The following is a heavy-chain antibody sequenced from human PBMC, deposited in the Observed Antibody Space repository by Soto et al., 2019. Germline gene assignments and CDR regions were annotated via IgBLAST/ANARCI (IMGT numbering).Heavy chain of an antibody. Sequence: GVPLRLSWAASGCPFSDAWINWVRQAPGKGLEWVGRIKSKTDGGTTDYAAPVKGRFTISRDDSKNTLYLQMNSLKTEDTAVYYCTTGMGYNPGFDYWGQGTLVTVSS. CDR1: GCPFSDAW. CDR3: TTGMGYNPGFDY. V-gene: IGHV3-15*07. J-gene: IGHJ4*02. D-gene: IGHD1-1*01. CDR2: IKSKTDGGTT.